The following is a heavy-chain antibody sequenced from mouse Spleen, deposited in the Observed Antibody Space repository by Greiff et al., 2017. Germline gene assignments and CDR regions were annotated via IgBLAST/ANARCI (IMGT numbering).Heavy chain of an antibody. CDR3: ARSDDGYYRGYFDY. D-gene: IGHD2-3*01. Sequence: QVQLQQPGAELVMPGASVKLSCKASGYTFTSYWMHWVKQRPGQGLEWIGEIDPSDSYTNYNQKFKGKATLTVDKSSSTAYMQLSSLTSEDSAVYYCARSDDGYYRGYFDYWGQGTTLTVSS. J-gene: IGHJ2*01. V-gene: IGHV1-69*01. CDR2: IDPSDSYT. CDR1: GYTFTSYW.